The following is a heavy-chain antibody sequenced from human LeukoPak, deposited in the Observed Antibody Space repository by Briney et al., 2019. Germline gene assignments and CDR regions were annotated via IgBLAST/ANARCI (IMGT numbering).Heavy chain of an antibody. V-gene: IGHV3-23*01. D-gene: IGHD5-12*01. CDR3: AKDGAATIYYFAY. CDR1: GFTFSNYA. CDR2: ISGSGGST. Sequence: GGSLRLSCAASGFTFSNYAMNWVRQAAGKGLEWVSVISGSGGSTDYADSVKGRFTISRDNSKNTVYLQMNSLRAGDTAMYFCAKDGAATIYYFAYWGQGTLVTVSS. J-gene: IGHJ4*02.